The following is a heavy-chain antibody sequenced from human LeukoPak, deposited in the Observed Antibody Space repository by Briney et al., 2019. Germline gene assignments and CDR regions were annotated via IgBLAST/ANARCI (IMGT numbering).Heavy chain of an antibody. D-gene: IGHD6-6*01. Sequence: RSGGSLRLSCAASGFTFSSYAMSWVRQAPGKGLEWVSAISGSGGSTYYADSVKGRFTISRDNSKNTLYLQMNSLRAEDTAVYYCAKDHLPLAARPSFDYWGQGTLVTVSS. J-gene: IGHJ4*02. CDR2: ISGSGGST. CDR1: GFTFSSYA. V-gene: IGHV3-23*01. CDR3: AKDHLPLAARPSFDY.